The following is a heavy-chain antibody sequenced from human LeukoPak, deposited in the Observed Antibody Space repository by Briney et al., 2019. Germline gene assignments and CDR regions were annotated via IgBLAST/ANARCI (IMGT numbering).Heavy chain of an antibody. J-gene: IGHJ4*02. D-gene: IGHD6-19*01. CDR3: ARLYSSGCFDY. CDR2: INHSGST. Sequence: SETLSLTCAVYGGSFSGYYWSWIRQPPGKGLEWIGEINHSGSTNYNPSLKSRVTISVDTSKNQFSLKLSSVTAADTAVYYCARLYSSGCFDYWGQGTLVAVSS. V-gene: IGHV4-34*01. CDR1: GGSFSGYY.